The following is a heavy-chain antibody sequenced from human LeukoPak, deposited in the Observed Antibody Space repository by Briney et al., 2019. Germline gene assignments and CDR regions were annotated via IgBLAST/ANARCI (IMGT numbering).Heavy chain of an antibody. J-gene: IGHJ4*02. D-gene: IGHD3-10*01. Sequence: PGGSLRLSCAASGFTFSDYYMSWIRQAPGKGLEWVSYISSSSSYTNYADSVKGRFTISRDNAKNSLYLQMNSLRAEDTAVYYCARDLVGYYYGSGSYHTPSDYWGQGTLVTVSS. CDR1: GFTFSDYY. CDR3: ARDLVGYYYGSGSYHTPSDY. V-gene: IGHV3-11*06. CDR2: ISSSSSYT.